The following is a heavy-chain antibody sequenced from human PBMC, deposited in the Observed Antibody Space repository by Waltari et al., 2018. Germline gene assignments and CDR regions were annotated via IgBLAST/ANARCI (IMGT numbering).Heavy chain of an antibody. V-gene: IGHV3-7*03. CDR2: IKPDGSGK. Sequence: EVQLVESGGGLVQPGGSLGLSCSPVGFSFRSYWMTWFRQAPGTGLEWVATIKPDGSGKFYVDSVKGRFSISRDNAKNSLYLQMNSLRAEDTAIFYCARMGAGRAPDYWGQGTLVTVSS. D-gene: IGHD3-16*01. J-gene: IGHJ4*02. CDR1: GFSFRSYW. CDR3: ARMGAGRAPDY.